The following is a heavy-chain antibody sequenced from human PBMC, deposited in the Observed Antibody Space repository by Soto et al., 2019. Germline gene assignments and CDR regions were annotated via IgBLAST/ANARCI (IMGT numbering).Heavy chain of an antibody. CDR3: ARGLKLRVADREKSPDYRRYYYYGMDV. Sequence: GGSLRLSCAASGFTFSSYSMNWVRQAPGKGLEWVSYISSSSSTIYYADSVKGRFTISRDNAKNSLYLQMNSLKDEDTAVYYCARGLKLRVADREKSPDYRRYYYYGMDVWGQGTTVTVSS. V-gene: IGHV3-48*02. D-gene: IGHD4-17*01. J-gene: IGHJ6*02. CDR2: ISSSSSTI. CDR1: GFTFSSYS.